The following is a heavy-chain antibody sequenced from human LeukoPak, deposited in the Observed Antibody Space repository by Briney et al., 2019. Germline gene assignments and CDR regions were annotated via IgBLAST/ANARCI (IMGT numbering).Heavy chain of an antibody. Sequence: GGSLRLSCAASGFTFSSYSMNWVRQAPGKGLEWVSYISSSSSTIYYADSVKGRFTISRDNAKNSLYLQMNSLRAEDTAMYYCARPSVSYYYDSSGYYYADFDYWGQGTLVTVSS. CDR3: ARPSVSYYYDSSGYYYADFDY. D-gene: IGHD3-22*01. CDR1: GFTFSSYS. CDR2: ISSSSSTI. J-gene: IGHJ4*02. V-gene: IGHV3-48*01.